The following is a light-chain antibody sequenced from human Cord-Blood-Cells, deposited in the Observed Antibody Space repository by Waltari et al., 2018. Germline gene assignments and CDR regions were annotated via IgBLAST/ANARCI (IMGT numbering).Light chain of an antibody. CDR2: KAS. CDR1: QSLSSR. Sequence: DIQMTQSPSNLSASVGDRVTITCRASQSLSSRLAWYQQKPGKAPKPRLYKASSLESGVPARFSGSGSGTEFTLTSSRLQPDDCATDYCQQYNSYSWTFGQGTKVEIK. CDR3: QQYNSYSWT. V-gene: IGKV1-5*03. J-gene: IGKJ1*01.